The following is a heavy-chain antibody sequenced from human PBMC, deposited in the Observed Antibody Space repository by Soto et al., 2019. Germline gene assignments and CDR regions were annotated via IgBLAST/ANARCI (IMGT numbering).Heavy chain of an antibody. CDR2: IHHGGSS. D-gene: IGHD3-16*01. V-gene: IGHV4-38-2*02. CDR1: GSSIGSSYY. J-gene: IGHJ5*02. Sequence: PSETLSLTCAVSGSSIGSSYYWSWIRQPPGNWLEWIGTIHHGGSSFYNPSLKERVTMSVDLSKNHCALKVRSVTGADTAVYFCARDWGPTTRDLRWFEPWGQGTLVNVSS. CDR3: ARDWGPTTRDLRWFEP.